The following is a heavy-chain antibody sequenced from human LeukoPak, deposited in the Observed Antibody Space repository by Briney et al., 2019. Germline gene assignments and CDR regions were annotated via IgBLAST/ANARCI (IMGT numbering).Heavy chain of an antibody. CDR2: IKSKTDGGTT. CDR3: TTEGDDVWSGNWGY. D-gene: IGHD3-3*01. Sequence: GGSLRLSCAASGFTFSNAWMSWVRQAPGQGLEWVGRIKSKTDGGTTDYAAHVKGRFTISRDDSKNTLYLQMNSLKTEDTAVYYCTTEGDDVWSGNWGYWGQGTLVTVSP. CDR1: GFTFSNAW. J-gene: IGHJ4*02. V-gene: IGHV3-15*01.